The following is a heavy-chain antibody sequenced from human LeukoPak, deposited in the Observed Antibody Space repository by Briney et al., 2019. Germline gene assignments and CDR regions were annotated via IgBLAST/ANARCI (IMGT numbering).Heavy chain of an antibody. D-gene: IGHD2-8*02. J-gene: IGHJ3*02. CDR1: GGSISSGGYY. Sequence: SETLSLTCTVSGGSISSGGYYWSWIRQHPGKGLEWIGYIYYSGSTYYNPSLKSRVTISVGTSKNQFSLKLSSVTAADTAVYYCAREPGPYDAFDIWGQGTMVTVSS. CDR2: IYYSGST. CDR3: AREPGPYDAFDI. V-gene: IGHV4-31*03.